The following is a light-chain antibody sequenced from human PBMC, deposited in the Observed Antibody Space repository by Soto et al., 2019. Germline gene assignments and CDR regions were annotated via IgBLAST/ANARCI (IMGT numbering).Light chain of an antibody. CDR1: SSDVGGYNY. J-gene: IGLJ1*01. CDR2: DVS. CDR3: CSYAGSYTWV. Sequence: QSALNQPRSVSGSPGQSVTISCTGTSSDVGGYNYVSWYRQHPGKAPKLMIYDVSKRPSGVPDRFSGSKSGNTASLTISGLQAEDEADYYCCSYAGSYTWVFVTGTKLTVL. V-gene: IGLV2-11*01.